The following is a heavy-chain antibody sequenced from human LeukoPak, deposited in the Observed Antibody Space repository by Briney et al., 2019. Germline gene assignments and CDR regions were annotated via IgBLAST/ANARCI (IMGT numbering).Heavy chain of an antibody. Sequence: PGGSLRLSSAASAFTFDDYAMHCVLQAPGKGLQWVSGISWNSGSIGYADSVKGRVTVSRDNAKNSLYLQMNSLRLEATAFYYCESGSNYYDSSGYSKYFDYGHQGTLVTASS. CDR3: ESGSNYYDSSGYSKYFDY. J-gene: IGHJ4*02. V-gene: IGHV3-9*01. CDR1: AFTFDDYA. D-gene: IGHD3-22*01. CDR2: ISWNSGSI.